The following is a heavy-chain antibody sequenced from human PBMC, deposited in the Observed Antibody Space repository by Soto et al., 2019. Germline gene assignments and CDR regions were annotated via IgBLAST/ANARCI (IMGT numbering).Heavy chain of an antibody. V-gene: IGHV3-30*18. Sequence: QVQLVESGGGVVQPGRSLRLSCAASGFTFSSYGMHWVRQAPGKGLERVAVISYDGSNKYYADSVKGRFTISRDNSKNTLYLQMNSLRAEDTAVYYCANLHGYDFPDPYYYYGMDVWGQGTTVTVSS. CDR3: ANLHGYDFPDPYYYYGMDV. CDR1: GFTFSSYG. D-gene: IGHD5-12*01. CDR2: ISYDGSNK. J-gene: IGHJ6*02.